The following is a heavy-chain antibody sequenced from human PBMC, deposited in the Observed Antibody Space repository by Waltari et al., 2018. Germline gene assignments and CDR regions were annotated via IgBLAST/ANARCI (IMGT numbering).Heavy chain of an antibody. CDR2: IYYSEGT. V-gene: IGHV4-39*01. Sequence: QLQLQESGPGLVKPSETLSLTCTVSGGSISSSSYYWGWIRQPPGKGLEWIGSIYYSEGTYDNPTLKARVPISVDRAKNQCSLKLSSVTAADTAVYYCARQGKVVVNVYWGEGTLVTVSS. CDR1: GGSISSSSYY. CDR3: ARQGKVVVNVY. D-gene: IGHD3-22*01. J-gene: IGHJ4*02.